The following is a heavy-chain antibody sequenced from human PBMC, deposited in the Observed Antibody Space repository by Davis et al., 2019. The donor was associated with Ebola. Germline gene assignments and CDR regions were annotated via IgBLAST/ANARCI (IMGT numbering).Heavy chain of an antibody. CDR2: IGSSSSYI. D-gene: IGHD3-22*01. CDR1: GFTFSSYS. V-gene: IGHV3-21*01. CDR3: ARDKFYYDSSGYGYYYGMDV. J-gene: IGHJ6*02. Sequence: GESLKISCAASGFTFSSYSMNWVRQAPGKGLEWVSSIGSSSSYIYYADPVKGRFTISSDNAKKSLYLHMNSLRAEDTAVYYCARDKFYYDSSGYGYYYGMDVWGQGTTVTVSS.